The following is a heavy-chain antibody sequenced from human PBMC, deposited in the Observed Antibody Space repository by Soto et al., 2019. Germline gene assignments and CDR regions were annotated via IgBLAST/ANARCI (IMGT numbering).Heavy chain of an antibody. V-gene: IGHV4-34*01. CDR1: GGSFSGYY. D-gene: IGHD2-21*02. CDR3: ARDRPVTMTGYYYGMEV. Sequence: SETLSLTCAVYGGSFSGYYWSWIRQPPGKGLEWIGEINHSGSTNYNPSLKSRVTISVDTSKNQFSLKMSSVNAADTALYYCARDRPVTMTGYYYGMEVWGQWTTVT. J-gene: IGHJ6*02. CDR2: INHSGST.